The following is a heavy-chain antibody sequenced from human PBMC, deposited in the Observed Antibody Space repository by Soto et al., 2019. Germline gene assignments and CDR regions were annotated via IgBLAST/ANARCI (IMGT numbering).Heavy chain of an antibody. V-gene: IGHV3-33*01. CDR2: IWYDGSNK. Sequence: QVQLVESGGGVVQPGRSLRLSCAASGFTFSSYGMHWVRQAPGKGLEWVAVIWYDGSNKYYADSVKGRFTISRDNSKNTLYLQMNSLRAEDTAVYYCARDRQSSRILWGFQHRGQGTLVTVSS. CDR3: ARDRQSSRILWGFQH. CDR1: GFTFSSYG. D-gene: IGHD3-16*01. J-gene: IGHJ1*01.